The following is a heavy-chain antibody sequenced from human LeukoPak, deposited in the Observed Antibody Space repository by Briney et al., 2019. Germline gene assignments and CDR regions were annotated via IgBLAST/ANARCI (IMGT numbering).Heavy chain of an antibody. CDR2: ISSSGSTM. CDR3: TTGRLTIFDYYYMDV. V-gene: IGHV3-11*01. CDR1: GFIFSDYF. D-gene: IGHD3-3*01. Sequence: GGSLRLSCAASGFIFSDYFMSWIRQAPGKGLEWVSYISSSGSTMYYTDSVKGRFTISRDNAKDSLYLQMNSLKTEDTAVYYCTTGRLTIFDYYYMDVWGKGTTVTVSS. J-gene: IGHJ6*03.